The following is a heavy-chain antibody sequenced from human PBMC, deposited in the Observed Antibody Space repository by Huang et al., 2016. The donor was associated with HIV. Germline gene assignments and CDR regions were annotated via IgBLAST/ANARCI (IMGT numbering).Heavy chain of an antibody. J-gene: IGHJ4*02. CDR3: ARARGFLYDSTGYYSRYYFDS. CDR1: GFNFNNYD. D-gene: IGHD3-22*01. V-gene: IGHV1-8*03. CDR2: MNPKRGNT. Sequence: QVQLVQSGAEVKKPGASVKVSCKDSGFNFNNYDFNWGRQASGQGREWMGWMNPKRGNTGYAQKFQGRVTITRNNSITTAYMELRSLRSEDTAVYYCARARGFLYDSTGYYSRYYFDSWGQGTLVTISS.